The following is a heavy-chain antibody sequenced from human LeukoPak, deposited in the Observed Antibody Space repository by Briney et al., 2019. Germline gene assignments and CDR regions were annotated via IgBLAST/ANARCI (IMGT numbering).Heavy chain of an antibody. Sequence: HGESLKISCKGPGYIFTSYWIGWVRQMPGKGLEWMGIIYPGDSDTRYSPSFRGQVTISAARSIPTAYLQWSSLKASDSAIYYCAASAGTVNFDYWGQGTLVTVSS. CDR2: IYPGDSDT. CDR3: AASAGTVNFDY. J-gene: IGHJ4*02. D-gene: IGHD6-13*01. CDR1: GYIFTSYW. V-gene: IGHV5-51*01.